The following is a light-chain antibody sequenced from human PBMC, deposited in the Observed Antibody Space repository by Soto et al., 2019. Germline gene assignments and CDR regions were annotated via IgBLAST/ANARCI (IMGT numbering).Light chain of an antibody. J-gene: IGKJ2*01. CDR2: GAS. CDR1: QSISSSS. V-gene: IGKV3-20*01. Sequence: EIVLTQSPGTLSLSPGERVTLSCRASQSISSSSLAWYQQKPGQAPRLLIYGASSRATGIPDRFSGSGSGTDFTLTISRLEPEDFSGYYCQQYGSSPPYTFGQGTKLEIK. CDR3: QQYGSSPPYT.